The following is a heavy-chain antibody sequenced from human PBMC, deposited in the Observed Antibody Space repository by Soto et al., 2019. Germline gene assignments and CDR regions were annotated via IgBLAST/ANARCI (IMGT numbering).Heavy chain of an antibody. Sequence: ASVKVSCKASGYRFTSYGISWVRQAPGQGLEWMGWISAYNGNTNYAQKLQGRVTMTTDTSTSTAYMEVRSLRSDDTAVYYCARDLGYRSGWYYFDFWGQGTLVTVSS. J-gene: IGHJ4*02. V-gene: IGHV1-18*01. CDR2: ISAYNGNT. D-gene: IGHD6-19*01. CDR3: ARDLGYRSGWYYFDF. CDR1: GYRFTSYG.